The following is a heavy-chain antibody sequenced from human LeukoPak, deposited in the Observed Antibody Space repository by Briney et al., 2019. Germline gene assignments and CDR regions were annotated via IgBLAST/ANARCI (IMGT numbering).Heavy chain of an antibody. Sequence: ASVKVSCKASGYTFTGYYMHWVRQAPGQGPEWMGRINPNSGGTNYAQKFRGRVTMTRDTSISTAYMELSRLRSDDTAVYYCARVREGGAIDYWGQGTLVTVSS. V-gene: IGHV1-2*06. CDR1: GYTFTGYY. J-gene: IGHJ4*02. CDR3: ARVREGGAIDY. CDR2: INPNSGGT. D-gene: IGHD1-26*01.